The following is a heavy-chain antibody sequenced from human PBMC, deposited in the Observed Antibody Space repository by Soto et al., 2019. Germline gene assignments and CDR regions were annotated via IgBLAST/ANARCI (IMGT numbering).Heavy chain of an antibody. D-gene: IGHD2-2*01. CDR3: ATGPPPPGYCSSTSCSSYFDY. J-gene: IGHJ4*02. V-gene: IGHV1-24*01. CDR2: FDPEDGET. Sequence: ASVKVSCKVSGYTLTELSMHWVRQAPGKGLEWMGGFDPEDGETIYAQKFQGRVTMTEDTSTDTAYMELSSLRSEDTAVYYCATGPPPPGYCSSTSCSSYFDYWGQGTLVTVSS. CDR1: GYTLTELS.